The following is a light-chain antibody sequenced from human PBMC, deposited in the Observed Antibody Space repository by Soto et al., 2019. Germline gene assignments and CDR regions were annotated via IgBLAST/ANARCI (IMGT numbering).Light chain of an antibody. Sequence: EILLTQSPATLSLSPGERATLSCRASQSVSSYLAWYQQKPGQAPRLLIYDASNRATGIPARLSGSGYGTDLTITISSIENEDFEVYYCQQRSNWTPFFGHGTRLEIK. J-gene: IGKJ5*01. CDR3: QQRSNWTPF. CDR2: DAS. CDR1: QSVSSY. V-gene: IGKV3-11*01.